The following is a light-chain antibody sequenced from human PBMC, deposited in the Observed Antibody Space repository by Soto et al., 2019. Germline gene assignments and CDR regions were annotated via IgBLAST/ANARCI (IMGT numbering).Light chain of an antibody. Sequence: EIVLTQSPSTLALSPGESGTLSCRASESVTNYLAWYQQKPGKAPRLLVYHVSNRATGTPARFSGGGSGTDFTLTISNLEPEDFEVYYCQQRSDWPWTFGQGTKVDIK. V-gene: IGKV3-11*01. CDR3: QQRSDWPWT. CDR1: ESVTNY. CDR2: HVS. J-gene: IGKJ1*01.